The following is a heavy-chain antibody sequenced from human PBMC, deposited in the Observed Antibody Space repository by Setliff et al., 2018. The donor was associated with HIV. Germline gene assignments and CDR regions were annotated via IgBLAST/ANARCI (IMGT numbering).Heavy chain of an antibody. CDR3: TKGVQRLRPYYFDS. Sequence: PGGSLRLSCVASGFTFSTFAMNWVRQAPGKGLEWVSVISFDGTKTSYADSVKDRFTISRDNSKNTLYLQMNSLRVEDTAIYYCTKGVQRLRPYYFDSWGQGTLVTVSS. V-gene: IGHV3-30*07. CDR1: GFTFSTFA. D-gene: IGHD4-17*01. J-gene: IGHJ4*02. CDR2: ISFDGTKT.